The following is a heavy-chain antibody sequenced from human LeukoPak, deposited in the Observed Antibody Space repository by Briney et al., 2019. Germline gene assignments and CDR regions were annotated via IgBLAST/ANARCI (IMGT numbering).Heavy chain of an antibody. CDR3: ARDQGSGSYWAWFDP. V-gene: IGHV4-59*01. CDR2: IYYSGST. J-gene: IGHJ5*02. CDR1: GGSISSYY. D-gene: IGHD1-26*01. Sequence: PSETLSLTCTVSGGSISSYYWSWIRQPPGKGLEWIGYIYYSGSTNYNPSLKSRVTISVDTPKNQFSLKLNSVTAADTAVYYCARDQGSGSYWAWFDPWGQGTLVTVSS.